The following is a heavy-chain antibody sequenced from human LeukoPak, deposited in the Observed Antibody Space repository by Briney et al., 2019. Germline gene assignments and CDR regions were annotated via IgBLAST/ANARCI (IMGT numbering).Heavy chain of an antibody. CDR2: ITGRVGTT. CDR1: GFTFSSHA. D-gene: IGHD7-27*01. V-gene: IGHV3-23*01. Sequence: GGSLRLSCVASGFTFSSHAMTWVRQAPGKGLEWVSSITGRVGTTYYADSVRGRFTISRDNSKNTVYLQMNSLRAEDTAVYYCAARNGGPYYFDYWGRGTLVTVSS. CDR3: AARNGGPYYFDY. J-gene: IGHJ4*02.